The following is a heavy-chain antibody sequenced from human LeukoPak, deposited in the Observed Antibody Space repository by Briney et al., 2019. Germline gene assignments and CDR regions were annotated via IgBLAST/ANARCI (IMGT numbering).Heavy chain of an antibody. V-gene: IGHV4-39*01. D-gene: IGHD4-23*01. CDR1: GGSISSGDYY. CDR2: IYYSGST. Sequence: PSQTLSLTCTVSGGSISSGDYYWGWIRQPPGKGLEWIGSIYYSGSTYYNPSLKSRVTISVDTSKNQFSLKLSSVTAADTAVYYCARQGYGGNSGAFDIWGQGTMVTVSS. J-gene: IGHJ3*02. CDR3: ARQGYGGNSGAFDI.